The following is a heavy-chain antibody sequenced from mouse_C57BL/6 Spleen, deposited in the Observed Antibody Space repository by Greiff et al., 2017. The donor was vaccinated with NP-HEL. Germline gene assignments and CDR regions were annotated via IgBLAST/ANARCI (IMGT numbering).Heavy chain of an antibody. Sequence: QVQLQQPGAELVKPGASVKLSCKASGYTFTSYWMQWVKQRPGQGLEWIGEIDPSDSYTNYNQKFKGKATLTVDTSSSTAYMQLSSLTSEDSAVYYCYGSRTGYFDVWGTGTTVTVSS. CDR3: YGSRTGYFDV. CDR1: GYTFTSYW. CDR2: IDPSDSYT. J-gene: IGHJ1*03. V-gene: IGHV1-50*01. D-gene: IGHD1-1*01.